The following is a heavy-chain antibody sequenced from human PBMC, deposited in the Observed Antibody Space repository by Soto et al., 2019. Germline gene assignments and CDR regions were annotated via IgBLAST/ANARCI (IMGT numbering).Heavy chain of an antibody. V-gene: IGHV1-46*03. D-gene: IGHD2-21*01. CDR2: INPSGGST. J-gene: IGHJ4*02. Sequence: ASVKVSCKASGYTFTSYFMHWVRQAPGQGLEWMGIINPSGGSTNYAQKFQGRVTMTRDTSTSTVYMELSSLRSEDTAVYYCARDALYCGGTSCYLDYWGQGTLVTVS. CDR1: GYTFTSYF. CDR3: ARDALYCGGTSCYLDY.